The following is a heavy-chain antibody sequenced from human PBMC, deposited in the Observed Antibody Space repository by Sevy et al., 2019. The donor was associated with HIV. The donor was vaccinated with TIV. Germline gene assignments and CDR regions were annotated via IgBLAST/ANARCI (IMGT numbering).Heavy chain of an antibody. Sequence: GGSLRLSCAASGFTFSSYWMHWVRQAPGKGLVWVSRISGDGSSTTYADSVRGRFTISRDNAKNRLYLQMNSLRAEDTAVYYCARVFHPENYYYGSGSYYYYYGMDVWGQGTTVTVSS. V-gene: IGHV3-74*01. D-gene: IGHD3-10*01. J-gene: IGHJ6*02. CDR3: ARVFHPENYYYGSGSYYYYYGMDV. CDR1: GFTFSSYW. CDR2: ISGDGSST.